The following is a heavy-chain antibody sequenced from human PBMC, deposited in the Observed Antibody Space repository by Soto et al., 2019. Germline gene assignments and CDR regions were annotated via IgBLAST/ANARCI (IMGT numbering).Heavy chain of an antibody. V-gene: IGHV3-15*01. CDR3: TTCIAAAGSNWFDP. J-gene: IGHJ5*02. Sequence: PGGSLRLSCAASGFTFSNAWMSWVRQAPGKGLEWVGRIKSKTDGGTTDYASPVKGRFTISRDDSKNTLYLQMNSLKTEDTAVYYCTTCIAAAGSNWFDPWGQGTLVTVSS. D-gene: IGHD6-13*01. CDR1: GFTFSNAW. CDR2: IKSKTDGGTT.